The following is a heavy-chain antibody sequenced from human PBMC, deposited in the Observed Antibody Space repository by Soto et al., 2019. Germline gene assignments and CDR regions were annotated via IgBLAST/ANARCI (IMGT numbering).Heavy chain of an antibody. Sequence: QVQLVQSGAEVKKPGSSVKVSCKASGGTFSSYAISWVRQAPGQGLEWMGGIIPFSGTAKYAQKFQGRVRITADKSTRTAYMELSSLRSEDTAVYYCARSQGSSTSLEIYYYYYYGMDVWGQGTTVTVSS. CDR2: IIPFSGTA. J-gene: IGHJ6*02. CDR3: ARSQGSSTSLEIYYYYYYGMDV. D-gene: IGHD2-2*01. V-gene: IGHV1-69*06. CDR1: GGTFSSYA.